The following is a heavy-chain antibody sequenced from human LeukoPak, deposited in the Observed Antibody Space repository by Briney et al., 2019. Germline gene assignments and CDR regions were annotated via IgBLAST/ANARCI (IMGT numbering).Heavy chain of an antibody. V-gene: IGHV3-21*01. Sequence: GGSLRLSCAASGFTFSTYAMSWVRQAPGKGLEWVSSISSSSSYIYYADSVKGRFTISRDNAKNSLYLQMNSLRAEDTAVYYCARDQITGTTGFFDPWGQGTLVTVSS. CDR2: ISSSSSYI. CDR3: ARDQITGTTGFFDP. J-gene: IGHJ5*02. CDR1: GFTFSTYA. D-gene: IGHD1-14*01.